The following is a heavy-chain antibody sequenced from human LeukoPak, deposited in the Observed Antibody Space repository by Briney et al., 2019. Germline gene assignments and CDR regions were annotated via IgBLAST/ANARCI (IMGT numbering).Heavy chain of an antibody. CDR1: GFSFSNNA. D-gene: IGHD6-13*01. CDR3: ALDPGFSSGTRA. V-gene: IGHV3-23*01. J-gene: IGHJ5*02. Sequence: GGSLRLSCAASGFSFSNNAMSWVRQAPGKGLEWVSALSGSGISTYYAHFVKGWFTISRDNANRTLYLHMNSLRAEDTAVYYCALDPGFSSGTRAWGQGTLVTVS. CDR2: LSGSGIST.